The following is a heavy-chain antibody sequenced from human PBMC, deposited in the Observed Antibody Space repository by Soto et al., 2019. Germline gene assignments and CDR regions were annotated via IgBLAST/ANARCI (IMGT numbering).Heavy chain of an antibody. J-gene: IGHJ4*02. V-gene: IGHV4-31*03. Sequence: SETLSLTCTVSGGSISSGGYYWSWFRQHPGKGLEWIGYIYYSGSTYYNPSLKSRVTISVDTSKNQFSLKLSSVTAADTAVYYCASPNRDYFQYSCQAPLVSVSS. D-gene: IGHD1-26*01. CDR1: GGSISSGGYY. CDR3: ASPNRDYFQY. CDR2: IYYSGST.